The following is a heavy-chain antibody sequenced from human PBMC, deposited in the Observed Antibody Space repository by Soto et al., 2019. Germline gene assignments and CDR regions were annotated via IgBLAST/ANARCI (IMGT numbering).Heavy chain of an antibody. CDR3: AREMGGYFFDY. CDR2: FSSTGGST. Sequence: GGSLRLSCVASGFTFNNYDMSWVRQAPGKGLEWVSSFSSTGGSTYYADSVKGCFTISRDNSKNTVSLQMNSLRAEDTAVYYCAREMGGYFFDYWGQGTPVTVSS. V-gene: IGHV3-23*01. D-gene: IGHD1-26*01. CDR1: GFTFNNYD. J-gene: IGHJ4*02.